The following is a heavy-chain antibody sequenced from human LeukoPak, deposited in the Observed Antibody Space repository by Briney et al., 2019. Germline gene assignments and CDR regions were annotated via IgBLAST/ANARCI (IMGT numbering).Heavy chain of an antibody. CDR1: GGSISADHY. Sequence: SETLSLTCTVPGGSISADHYWTWIRQPPGKGREGIGNIYDSGGTTYNPSLKSRVTISRDMSKNQFSLELTSVTAADTAVYYCVRDTNRFLEWSKRYHCYMDVWGKGTTVTVS. V-gene: IGHV4-59*11. D-gene: IGHD3-3*01. CDR3: VRDTNRFLEWSKRYHCYMDV. J-gene: IGHJ6*03. CDR2: IYDSGGT.